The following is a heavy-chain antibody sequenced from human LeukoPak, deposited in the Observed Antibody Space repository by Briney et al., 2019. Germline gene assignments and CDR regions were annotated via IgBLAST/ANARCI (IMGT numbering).Heavy chain of an antibody. V-gene: IGHV4-4*07. CDR3: AREPGSGSYFDY. D-gene: IGHD1-26*01. CDR1: GGSISSYY. CDR2: IYTSGST. J-gene: IGHJ4*02. Sequence: SETLSLTCTVSGGSISSYYWSWIRQPARKGLEWIGRIYTSGSTNYNPSLKSRVTTSVDTSKNQFSLKLSSVTAADTAVYYCAREPGSGSYFDYWGQGTLVTVSS.